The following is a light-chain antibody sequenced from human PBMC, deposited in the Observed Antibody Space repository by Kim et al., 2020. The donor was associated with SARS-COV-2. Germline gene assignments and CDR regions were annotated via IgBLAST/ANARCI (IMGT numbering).Light chain of an antibody. V-gene: IGKV3-20*01. Sequence: EIVLTQSPGTMSLSPGERATLSCRASQSVSSTYLAWYQQKPGQAPRLLIYGASSRATGIPDRFSGSGSGTDFTLTISRLEPEDFAIYYCQQYGASFLTFGGGTKLEI. CDR3: QQYGASFLT. CDR1: QSVSSTY. CDR2: GAS. J-gene: IGKJ4*01.